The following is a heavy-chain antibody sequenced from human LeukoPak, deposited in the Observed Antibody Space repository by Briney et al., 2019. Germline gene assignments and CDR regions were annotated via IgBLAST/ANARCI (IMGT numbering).Heavy chain of an antibody. J-gene: IGHJ4*02. CDR2: IDPSDSYT. V-gene: IGHV5-10-1*01. CDR1: GYSFTSYW. D-gene: IGHD3-10*01. Sequence: GESLRISCKSSGYSFTSYWISWVRQTPGKGLECMGRIDPSDSYTNYSPSFQGHVTISADKSISTAYLQWSSLKASDTAMFYCARPSVDGSGSYPYWGQGTLVTVSS. CDR3: ARPSVDGSGSYPY.